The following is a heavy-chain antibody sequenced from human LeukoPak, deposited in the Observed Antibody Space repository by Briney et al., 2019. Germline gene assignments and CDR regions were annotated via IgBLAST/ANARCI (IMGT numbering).Heavy chain of an antibody. CDR3: ARSPRITMVRGVIAYYYMDV. V-gene: IGHV3-64*01. CDR1: GFTFSSYW. CDR2: ISSDGGST. D-gene: IGHD3-10*01. J-gene: IGHJ6*03. Sequence: GGSLRLSCAASGFTFSSYWMSWVRQAPGKGPEYVSAISSDGGSTYYANSVTGRFTISRDNSKNTLYLQMGSLRAEDMAVYYCARSPRITMVRGVIAYYYMDVWGKGTTVTISS.